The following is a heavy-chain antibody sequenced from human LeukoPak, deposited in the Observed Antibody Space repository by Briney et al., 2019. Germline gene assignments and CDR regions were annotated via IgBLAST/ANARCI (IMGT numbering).Heavy chain of an antibody. CDR3: ARIRNYDYVWGSYRDY. J-gene: IGHJ4*02. CDR2: INHSGST. D-gene: IGHD3-16*01. Sequence: PSETLSLTCAVYGGSFSGYYWSWIRQPPGKGLEWIGEINHSGSTNYNPSLKSRVTISVDTSKNQFSLKLSSVTAADTAVYYCARIRNYDYVWGSYRDYWGQGTLVTVSS. CDR1: GGSFSGYY. V-gene: IGHV4-34*01.